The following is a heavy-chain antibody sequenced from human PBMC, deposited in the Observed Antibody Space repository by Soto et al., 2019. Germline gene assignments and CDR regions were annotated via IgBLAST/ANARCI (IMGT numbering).Heavy chain of an antibody. Sequence: SVKVSCKASGGTFSSYAISWVRQAPGQGLEWMGGIIPIFGTANYAQKFQGRVTITADESTSTAYMELSSLRSEDTAVYYCAREGLVLVPTTVNSDYYYYAMDVWGQGTKVTVSS. CDR2: IIPIFGTA. CDR1: GGTFSSYA. V-gene: IGHV1-69*13. D-gene: IGHD2-2*01. J-gene: IGHJ6*02. CDR3: AREGLVLVPTTVNSDYYYYAMDV.